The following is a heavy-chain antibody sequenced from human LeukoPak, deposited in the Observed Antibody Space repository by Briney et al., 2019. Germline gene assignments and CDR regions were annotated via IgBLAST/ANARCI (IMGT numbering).Heavy chain of an antibody. CDR3: ARDYAGGYSYGPPEFDY. Sequence: SETLSLTCTVSGGSISSYYWSWIRQPAGKGLEWIGRIYTGGSTNYNPSLKSRVTMSVDTSKNQFSLKLSSVTAADTAVYYCARDYAGGYSYGPPEFDYWGQGTLVAVSS. J-gene: IGHJ4*02. CDR1: GGSISSYY. V-gene: IGHV4-4*07. CDR2: IYTGGST. D-gene: IGHD5-18*01.